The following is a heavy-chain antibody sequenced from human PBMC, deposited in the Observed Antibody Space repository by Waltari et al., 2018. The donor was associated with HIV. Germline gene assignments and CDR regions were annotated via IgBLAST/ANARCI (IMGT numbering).Heavy chain of an antibody. V-gene: IGHV4-34*01. CDR3: ARGEEGYSGYDLSWFDT. D-gene: IGHD5-12*01. Sequence: QVQLQQWGAGLLKPSETLSLTCAVYGGSFSGYLWSWIRQPPGKGLEWIGESNHSGRTNYNPALKSRVTISADTSKNQFSLKVNSVTAADTAVYYCARGEEGYSGYDLSWFDTWGQGTLVTVSS. CDR2: SNHSGRT. J-gene: IGHJ5*02. CDR1: GGSFSGYL.